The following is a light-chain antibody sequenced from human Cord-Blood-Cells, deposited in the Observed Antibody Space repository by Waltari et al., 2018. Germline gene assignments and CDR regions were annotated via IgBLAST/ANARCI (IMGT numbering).Light chain of an antibody. Sequence: DIQMTQSPSSLSASVGDRVTITCRASQSISSYLNWYQQKPGKAPKLRIYAASSLQSGVLSRFSGSGSGTDVTLTISSLQPEDFATYYCQQSYSTPPTFGQGTKVEIK. V-gene: IGKV1-39*01. CDR3: QQSYSTPPT. CDR1: QSISSY. J-gene: IGKJ1*01. CDR2: AAS.